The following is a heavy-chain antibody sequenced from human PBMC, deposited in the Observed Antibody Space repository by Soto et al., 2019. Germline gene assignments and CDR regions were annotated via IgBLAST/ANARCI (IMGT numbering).Heavy chain of an antibody. CDR1: GFTVSSNY. J-gene: IGHJ5*02. V-gene: IGHV3-23*01. Sequence: GGSLRLSCAASGFTVSSNYMSWVRQAPGKGLEWVSSIGGGGTTTYYADSVRGRFTISRDNSKNTLYLQMNSLRAEDTAVYYCASPPTVTAVGSWGQGTLVTVSS. CDR2: IGGGGTTT. D-gene: IGHD4-17*01. CDR3: ASPPTVTAVGS.